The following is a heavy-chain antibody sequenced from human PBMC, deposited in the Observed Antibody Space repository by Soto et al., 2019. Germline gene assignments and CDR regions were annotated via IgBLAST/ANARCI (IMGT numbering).Heavy chain of an antibody. V-gene: IGHV3-66*01. D-gene: IGHD6-19*01. J-gene: IGHJ4*02. CDR3: ARAQWLMEGIDY. CDR2: IYSGGST. Sequence: EVQLVESGGGLVQPGGSLRLSCAASGFTVSSNYMSWVRQAPGKGLEWVSVIYSGGSTYYADSVKGRFTISRDNSKNTLYLQMNSLRAEDTAVYYCARAQWLMEGIDYWGQGTLVTVSS. CDR1: GFTVSSNY.